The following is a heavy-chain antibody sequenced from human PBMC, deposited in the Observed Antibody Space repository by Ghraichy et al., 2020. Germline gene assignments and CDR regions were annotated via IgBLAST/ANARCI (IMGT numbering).Heavy chain of an antibody. Sequence: GGSLRLSCTASGFTFVNYAMIWVRQAPGKGLEWISSISVSGAGTYYEDSVKGRFTISRDNSKNTLYLQMNSLSAEDTAVYYCGKGPLRGSGSYYKGPLDYWGQGTLVTVSS. CDR3: GKGPLRGSGSYYKGPLDY. CDR2: ISVSGAGT. V-gene: IGHV3-23*01. J-gene: IGHJ4*02. D-gene: IGHD3-10*01. CDR1: GFTFVNYA.